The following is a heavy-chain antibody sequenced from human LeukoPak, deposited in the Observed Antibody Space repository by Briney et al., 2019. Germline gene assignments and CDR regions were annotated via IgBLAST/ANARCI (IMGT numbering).Heavy chain of an antibody. CDR1: GFTFSSYW. CDR3: AKDKRYSGRYYFDY. V-gene: IGHV3-7*03. D-gene: IGHD2-15*01. Sequence: GGSLRLSCAASGFTFSSYWMSWVRQAPGKGLEWVANIKQDGSEKYYVDSVKGRFTISRDNAKNSLYLQMNSLRAEDTALYYCAKDKRYSGRYYFDYWGQGTLVTVSS. J-gene: IGHJ4*02. CDR2: IKQDGSEK.